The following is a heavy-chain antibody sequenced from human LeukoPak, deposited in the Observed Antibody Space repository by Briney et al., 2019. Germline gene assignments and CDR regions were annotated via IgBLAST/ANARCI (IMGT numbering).Heavy chain of an antibody. Sequence: SETLSLTCTVSGGSISSYYRSWIRQPPGKGLEWIGYIYYSGSTNYNPSLKSRVTISVDTSKNQFSLKLSSVTAADTAVYYCARDPPSKYSSSSYWGQGTLVTVSS. D-gene: IGHD6-13*01. CDR1: GGSISSYY. V-gene: IGHV4-59*01. J-gene: IGHJ4*02. CDR2: IYYSGST. CDR3: ARDPPSKYSSSSY.